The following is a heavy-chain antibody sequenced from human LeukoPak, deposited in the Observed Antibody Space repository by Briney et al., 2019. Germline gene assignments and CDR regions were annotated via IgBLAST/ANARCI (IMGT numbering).Heavy chain of an antibody. CDR1: GGSISSYF. J-gene: IGHJ4*02. CDR3: ANMSSRVNDPNGGFDY. CDR2: IYTSGST. Sequence: PSETLSLTCTVSGGSISSYFWSWIRQPPGKGLEWIGYIYTSGSTNYNPSLKSRVTISVDTSKNQFSLKLSSVTAADTAVYYCANMSSRVNDPNGGFDYWGQGTLVAVSS. V-gene: IGHV4-4*09. D-gene: IGHD1-1*01.